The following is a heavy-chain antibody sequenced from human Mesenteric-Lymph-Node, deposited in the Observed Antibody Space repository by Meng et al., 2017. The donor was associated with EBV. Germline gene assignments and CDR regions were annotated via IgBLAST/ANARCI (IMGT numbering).Heavy chain of an antibody. D-gene: IGHD2-2*02. J-gene: IGHJ4*02. CDR2: IDHSGSN. CDR3: ARVDYTKSLPFDY. Sequence: QLQQWRSGVLKPSEPLPLTCAFYGGSFNDYSWTWIRQPPGKGLEWIGEIDHSGSNNYNPSLKSRVTMAVDTSKNQFSLKLASVTAADTAVYYCARVDYTKSLPFDYWGRGTLVTVSS. V-gene: IGHV4-34*01. CDR1: GGSFNDYS.